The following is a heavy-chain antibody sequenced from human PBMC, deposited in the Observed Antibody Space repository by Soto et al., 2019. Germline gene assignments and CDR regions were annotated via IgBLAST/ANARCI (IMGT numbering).Heavy chain of an antibody. CDR3: ARDLPLSGGGYFDY. D-gene: IGHD3-16*01. Sequence: EVQLVESGGGLIQPGGSLRVSCAASGFTVSSSYMSWVRQAPGEGLEWASVIYSSGTTSYADSVKGRFTISRDNSKNTLYLQMNSLRAEDTAVYYCARDLPLSGGGYFDYWGQGTLVTVSS. V-gene: IGHV3-53*01. CDR2: IYSSGTT. CDR1: GFTVSSSY. J-gene: IGHJ4*02.